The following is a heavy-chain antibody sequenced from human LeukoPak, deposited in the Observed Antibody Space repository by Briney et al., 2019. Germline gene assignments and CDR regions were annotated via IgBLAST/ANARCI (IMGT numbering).Heavy chain of an antibody. CDR2: INHGGST. V-gene: IGHV4-34*01. CDR3: ARLPSWYYGSGFDY. J-gene: IGHJ4*01. Sequence: PSETLSLTCAVYGGSFSGYYWSWIRQPPGKGLEWIGEINHGGSTNYNPSLKSRVTVSLDTSKTQFSLKLSSVTAADTAVYYCARLPSWYYGSGFDYWGHGTLVSVSS. D-gene: IGHD3-10*01. CDR1: GGSFSGYY.